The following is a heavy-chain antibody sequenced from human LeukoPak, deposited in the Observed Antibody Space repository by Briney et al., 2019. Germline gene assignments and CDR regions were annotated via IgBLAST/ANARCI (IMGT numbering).Heavy chain of an antibody. CDR2: IIPIFGTA. Sequence: ASVKVSCKAPGGTFSSYAISWVRQAPGQGLEWMGGIIPIFGTANYAQKFQGRVTITADESTSTAYMELRSLRSDDTAVYYCARGLRFMEWFTNDAFDIWGQGTMVTVSS. J-gene: IGHJ3*02. CDR1: GGTFSSYA. D-gene: IGHD3-3*01. CDR3: ARGLRFMEWFTNDAFDI. V-gene: IGHV1-69*13.